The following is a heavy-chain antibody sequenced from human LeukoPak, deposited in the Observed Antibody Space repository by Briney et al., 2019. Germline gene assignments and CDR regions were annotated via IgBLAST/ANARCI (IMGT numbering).Heavy chain of an antibody. CDR1: EFTFSSYG. CDR3: AGSVRGTAMVPHDY. CDR2: IRYDGSNK. Sequence: PGGSLRLSCAASEFTFSSYGMHWVRQAPGKGLEWVAFIRYDGSNKHYADSVKGRFTISRDNSKNTLYLQMNSLRAEDTAVYYCAGSVRGTAMVPHDYWGQGTLVTVSS. J-gene: IGHJ4*02. D-gene: IGHD5-18*01. V-gene: IGHV3-30*02.